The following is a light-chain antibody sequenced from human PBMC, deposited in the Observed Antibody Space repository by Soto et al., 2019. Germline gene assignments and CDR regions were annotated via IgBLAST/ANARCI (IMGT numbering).Light chain of an antibody. CDR3: AAWDDRLNGVV. CDR1: SSNIGSNA. Sequence: QSVVTQPTSVSGAPRQRVTISCSGGSSNIGSNAVNWYQQFPGKAPKLLIYYDDLLPSGVSDRFFGSKSGTSASLAISGLQSDDEADYYCAAWDDRLNGVVFGGGTKVTVL. J-gene: IGLJ3*02. CDR2: YDD. V-gene: IGLV1-36*01.